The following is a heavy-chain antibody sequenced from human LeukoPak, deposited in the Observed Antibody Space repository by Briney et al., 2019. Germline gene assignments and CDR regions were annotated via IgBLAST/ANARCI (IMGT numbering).Heavy chain of an antibody. CDR3: ARDGFYDSSGYYLDY. Sequence: SETLSLTCTVSGGSISSGGYYWSWIRQPPGKGLEWIGYIYHSGSTYYNPSLKSRDTISVDTSKNQFSLKLSSVTAADTAVYYCARDGFYDSSGYYLDYWGQGTLVTVSS. CDR2: IYHSGST. CDR1: GGSISSGGYY. V-gene: IGHV4-30-2*01. D-gene: IGHD3-22*01. J-gene: IGHJ4*02.